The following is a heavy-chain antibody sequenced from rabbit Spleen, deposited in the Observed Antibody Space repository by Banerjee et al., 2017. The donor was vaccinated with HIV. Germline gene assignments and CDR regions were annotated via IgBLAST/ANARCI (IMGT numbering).Heavy chain of an antibody. CDR1: GFTISSSYY. V-gene: IGHV1S40*01. J-gene: IGHJ4*01. Sequence: QSLEESGGDLVKPGASLTLTCTASGFTISSSYYMCWVRQAPGKGLECIACIYGGSSGSTAYASWAKGRFTISKTSSTTVTLQMNSLTAADTATYFCARGSAAMTMVITGYYLNLWGPGTLVTVS. CDR3: ARGSAAMTMVITGYYLNL. D-gene: IGHD2-1*01. CDR2: IYGGSSGST.